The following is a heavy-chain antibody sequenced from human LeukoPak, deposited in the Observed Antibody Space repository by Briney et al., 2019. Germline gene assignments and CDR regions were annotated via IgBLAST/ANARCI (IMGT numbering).Heavy chain of an antibody. CDR1: GFTFSNYA. CDR2: ISYDGSKK. Sequence: GGSLRLSCAASGFTFSNYAMHWVRQAPGKGLEWVAIISYDGSKKYYADSVKGRFTISRDNSKNTLYLQMNSLRAEDTAVYYCAIEVNWNYEAYWGQGTLVTVSS. V-gene: IGHV3-30*04. J-gene: IGHJ4*02. D-gene: IGHD1-7*01. CDR3: AIEVNWNYEAY.